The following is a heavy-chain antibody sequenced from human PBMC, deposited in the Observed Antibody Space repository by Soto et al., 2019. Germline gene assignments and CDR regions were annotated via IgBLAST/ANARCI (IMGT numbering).Heavy chain of an antibody. J-gene: IGHJ4*02. CDR1: GYTFTRYG. V-gene: IGHV1-18*01. CDR3: ARGGCGTSCYRYFDY. Sequence: ASVKVSCKASGYTFTRYGISWVRQAPGQGLEWMGWISAYNGNTNYAQKLQGRVTMTTDTSTSTAYMELRSLRYDDTAVYYCARGGCGTSCYRYFDYWGQGTMVTDAS. CDR2: ISAYNGNT. D-gene: IGHD2-2*01.